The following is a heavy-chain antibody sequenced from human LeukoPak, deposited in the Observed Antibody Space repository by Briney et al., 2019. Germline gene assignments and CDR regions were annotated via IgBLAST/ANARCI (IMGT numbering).Heavy chain of an antibody. CDR2: INTDGSST. V-gene: IGHV3-74*01. Sequence: PGGSLRLSCAASGFTFSSYWMHWVRQAPGKGLVWVSRINTDGSSTSYADSVKGRFTISRDNAKNTLYLQMNSLRAEDTAVYYCAGKIHPLYGSGSYFDYWGQGTLVTVSS. CDR1: GFTFSSYW. J-gene: IGHJ4*02. CDR3: AGKIHPLYGSGSYFDY. D-gene: IGHD3-10*01.